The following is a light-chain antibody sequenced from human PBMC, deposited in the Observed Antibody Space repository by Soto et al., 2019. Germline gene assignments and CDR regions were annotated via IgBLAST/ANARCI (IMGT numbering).Light chain of an antibody. CDR3: QQRSKWPLT. J-gene: IGKJ5*01. CDR1: QSVSSKY. CDR2: SAS. V-gene: IGKV3D-20*02. Sequence: EVVLTQSPATLSLSPGERATLSCRARQSVSSKYLAWYQQRPGQAPRLLMYSASSRATGVPDRFSGSGSGTDFTLTISRLEPEDFAVYYCQQRSKWPLTFGQGTRLEIK.